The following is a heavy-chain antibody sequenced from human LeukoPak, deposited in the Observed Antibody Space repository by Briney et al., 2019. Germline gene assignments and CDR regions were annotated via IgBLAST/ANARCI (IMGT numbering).Heavy chain of an antibody. CDR1: GFTFSSYA. Sequence: GRSLRLSCAASGFTFSSYAIHWVRQAPGKGPEWVAVISYDGSTKYYADSVKGRFTISRDNSKNTMYLQMNSLRPEDTAVFYCAKAYCTGGSCYGRYYYGMDVWGQGTTVTSP. J-gene: IGHJ6*02. CDR3: AKAYCTGGSCYGRYYYGMDV. CDR2: ISYDGSTK. D-gene: IGHD2-15*01. V-gene: IGHV3-30*18.